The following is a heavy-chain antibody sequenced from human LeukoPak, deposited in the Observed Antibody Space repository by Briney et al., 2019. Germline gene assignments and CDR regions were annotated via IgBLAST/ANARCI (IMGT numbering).Heavy chain of an antibody. CDR1: GYTFTGYY. J-gene: IGHJ6*03. Sequence: ASVKVSCEASGYTFTGYYMHWVRQAPGQGLEWMGWINPNSGGTNYAQKFQGRVTMTRDTSISTAYMELSRLRSDDTAVYYCARVRVADYDILTGYYSYYYYMDVWGKGTTVTVSS. D-gene: IGHD3-9*01. CDR2: INPNSGGT. CDR3: ARVRVADYDILTGYYSYYYYMDV. V-gene: IGHV1-2*02.